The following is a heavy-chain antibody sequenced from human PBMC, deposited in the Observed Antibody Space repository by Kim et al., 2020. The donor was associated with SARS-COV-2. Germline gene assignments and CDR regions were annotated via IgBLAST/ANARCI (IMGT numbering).Heavy chain of an antibody. V-gene: IGHV3-23*01. D-gene: IGHD1-7*01. J-gene: IGHJ4*02. Sequence: ADSGKGRFTSSRDHSKITLYLQMNSLRAEDTAVYYCAKSPETGTMLDYFAYWGQGTLVTVSS. CDR3: AKSPETGTMLDYFAY.